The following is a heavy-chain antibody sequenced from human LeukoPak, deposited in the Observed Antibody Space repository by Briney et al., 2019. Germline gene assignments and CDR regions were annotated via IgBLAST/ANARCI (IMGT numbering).Heavy chain of an antibody. J-gene: IGHJ6*02. V-gene: IGHV3-74*01. CDR3: SRDSLSSCGGDCYSGLDV. D-gene: IGHD2-21*02. CDR1: GFTFSSYG. CDR2: IKSDGSST. Sequence: GGSLRLSCAASGFTFSSYGMHWVRQAPGEALMWVSRIKSDGSSTTYADSVKGRFTISRDNAKNTLYLQMNSLRAEDTAVYYCSRDSLSSCGGDCYSGLDVWGQGTTVTVSS.